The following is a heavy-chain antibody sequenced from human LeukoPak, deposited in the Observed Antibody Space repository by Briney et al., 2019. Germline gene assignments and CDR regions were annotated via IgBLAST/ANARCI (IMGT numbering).Heavy chain of an antibody. CDR1: GGSIRSYH. Sequence: SETLSLTCTVSGGSIRSYHWSWIRQPPGKGLEWIGYIYYSGSTNYNPPLKSRVTISLDTSKNQFSLKLTSVTAADTAVYYCARFTAATEYDAFDIWGQGTMVTVSS. V-gene: IGHV4-59*08. J-gene: IGHJ3*02. CDR3: ARFTAATEYDAFDI. CDR2: IYYSGST. D-gene: IGHD6-13*01.